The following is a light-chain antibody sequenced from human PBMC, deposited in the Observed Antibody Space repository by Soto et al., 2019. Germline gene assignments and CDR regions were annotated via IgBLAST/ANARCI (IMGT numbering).Light chain of an antibody. CDR2: DAS. V-gene: IGKV3-11*01. CDR3: QQRRNGPLL. J-gene: IGKJ4*01. CDR1: QSVSSY. Sequence: EIVLTQSPATLYLSPGERDTLSCRAIQSVSSYLAWYQQKPGQAPRRLIYDASNRATGIPARFSGSGSGTDFTLTISSLEPEDFAGYYCQQRRNGPLLFRGGTNVEI.